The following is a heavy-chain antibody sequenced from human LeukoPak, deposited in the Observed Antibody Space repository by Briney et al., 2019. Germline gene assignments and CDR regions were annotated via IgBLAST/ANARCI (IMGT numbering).Heavy chain of an antibody. D-gene: IGHD3-22*01. J-gene: IGHJ4*02. CDR2: ISAYNGNT. Sequence: ASVKVSCKASSCTFTSYGISWVRQAPGQGLEWMGWISAYNGNTNYAQKLQGRVTMTTDTSTSTAYMELRSLRSDDTAVYYCARPWTYYYDSSGYSHWGQGTLVTVSS. V-gene: IGHV1-18*01. CDR1: SCTFTSYG. CDR3: ARPWTYYYDSSGYSH.